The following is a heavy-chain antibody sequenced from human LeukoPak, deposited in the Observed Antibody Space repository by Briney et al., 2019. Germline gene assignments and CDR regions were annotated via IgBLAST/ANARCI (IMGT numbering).Heavy chain of an antibody. CDR2: IWHDGSVE. D-gene: IGHD3-16*01. Sequence: PGGPLRLSCTASGFMFSRLGMQWVRQAPGEGLEWVAMIWHDGSVEEYADSVKGRFIISRDNSQNTLYLQMNSLRDDDTAVSYCAKEGDQFRGYLDAWGKGTTVTVSS. CDR3: AKEGDQFRGYLDA. J-gene: IGHJ6*03. CDR1: GFMFSRLG. V-gene: IGHV3-33*06.